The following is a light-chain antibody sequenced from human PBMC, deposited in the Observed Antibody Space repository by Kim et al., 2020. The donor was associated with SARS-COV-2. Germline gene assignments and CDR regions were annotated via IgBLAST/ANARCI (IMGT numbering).Light chain of an antibody. V-gene: IGKV3-11*01. J-gene: IGKJ5*01. CDR1: QSVKNY. Sequence: LSPGERATLFCRACQSVKNYLAWYLQKSGQAPRLLIYDASTRATGIPPRFSGSGSGTDFTLTISSLEPEDFAVYYCQQRNSWPPTFGQGTRLEIK. CDR3: QQRNSWPPT. CDR2: DAS.